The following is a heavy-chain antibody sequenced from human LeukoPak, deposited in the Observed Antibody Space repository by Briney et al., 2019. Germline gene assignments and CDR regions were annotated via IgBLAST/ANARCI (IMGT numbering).Heavy chain of an antibody. J-gene: IGHJ3*02. V-gene: IGHV3-33*01. CDR1: GFTFSSYG. CDR2: IWYDGSNK. CDR3: ARRAGDAFDI. Sequence: PGRSLRLSCAASGFTFSSYGMHWDRQAPGKGLEWVALIWYDGSNKFYADSVKGRFTISRDNSKNTLYLQMNRLRVEDTAVYYCARRAGDAFDIWGQGTMVTVSS.